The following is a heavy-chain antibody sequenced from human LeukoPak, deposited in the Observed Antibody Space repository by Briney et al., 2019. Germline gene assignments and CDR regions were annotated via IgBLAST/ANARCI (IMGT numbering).Heavy chain of an antibody. D-gene: IGHD6-13*01. Sequence: GGSLRLSCAASGFTFSSYAMGWVRQAPGKGLEWGSAISGSGGSTYYADSVEGRFTISRDNSKNTLYLQMNSLRAEDTAVYYCAKDPGYSSSWNFDPWGQGTLVTVSS. CDR2: ISGSGGST. V-gene: IGHV3-23*01. J-gene: IGHJ5*02. CDR3: AKDPGYSSSWNFDP. CDR1: GFTFSSYA.